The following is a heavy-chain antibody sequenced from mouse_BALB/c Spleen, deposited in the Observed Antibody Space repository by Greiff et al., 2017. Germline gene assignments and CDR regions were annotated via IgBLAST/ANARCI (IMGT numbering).Heavy chain of an antibody. CDR3: ARYGYDHYYAMDY. D-gene: IGHD2-2*01. V-gene: IGHV1-77*01. Sequence: QVQLKQSGAELARPGASVKLSCKASGYTFTDYYINWVKQRTGQGLEWIGEIYPGSGNTYYNEKFKGKATLTADKSSSTAYMQLSSLTSEDSAVYFCARYGYDHYYAMDYWGQGTSVTVSS. J-gene: IGHJ4*01. CDR1: GYTFTDYY. CDR2: IYPGSGNT.